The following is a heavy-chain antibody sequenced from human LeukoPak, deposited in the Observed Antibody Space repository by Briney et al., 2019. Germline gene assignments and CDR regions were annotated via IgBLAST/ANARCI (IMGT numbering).Heavy chain of an antibody. V-gene: IGHV4-59*01. CDR1: GGSISSYY. CDR2: IYYSGST. Sequence: SETLSLTCTVSGGSISSYYWSWIRQPPGKGLEWIGYIYYSGSTNYNPSLKSRVTISVDTSKNQFSLKLSSVTAADTAVYYCARGKLLYYDSSGYPESAFDIWGQGTMVTVSS. CDR3: ARGKLLYYDSSGYPESAFDI. D-gene: IGHD3-22*01. J-gene: IGHJ3*02.